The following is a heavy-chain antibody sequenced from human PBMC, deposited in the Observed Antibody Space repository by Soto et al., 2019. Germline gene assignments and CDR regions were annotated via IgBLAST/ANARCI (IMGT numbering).Heavy chain of an antibody. CDR2: ISGSGGST. Sequence: GGSLRLSCAASGFTFSSYAMSWVRQAPGKGLEWVSAISGSGGSTYYADSVKGRFTISRDNSKNTLYLQMNSLRAEDTAVYYCAKDLYPYYYDSSGYVGVGGMDVWGQGTTVTVSS. D-gene: IGHD3-22*01. CDR3: AKDLYPYYYDSSGYVGVGGMDV. CDR1: GFTFSSYA. J-gene: IGHJ6*02. V-gene: IGHV3-23*01.